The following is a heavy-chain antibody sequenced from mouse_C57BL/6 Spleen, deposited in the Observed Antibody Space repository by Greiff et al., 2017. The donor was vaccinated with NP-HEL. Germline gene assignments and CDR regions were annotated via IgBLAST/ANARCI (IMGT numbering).Heavy chain of an antibody. CDR1: GYAFSSSW. D-gene: IGHD1-1*01. Sequence: QVQLKESGPELVKPGASVKISCKASGYAFSSSWMNWVKQRPGKGLEWIGRIYPGDGDTNYNGKFKGKATLTADKSSSTAYMQLSSLTSEDSAVYFCARLLLRGAMDYWGQGTSVTVSS. CDR3: ARLLLRGAMDY. J-gene: IGHJ4*01. V-gene: IGHV1-82*01. CDR2: IYPGDGDT.